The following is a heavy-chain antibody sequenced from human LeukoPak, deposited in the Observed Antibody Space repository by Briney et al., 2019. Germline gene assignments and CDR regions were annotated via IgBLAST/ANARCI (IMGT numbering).Heavy chain of an antibody. CDR3: ARSNATVTTRGNWFDP. D-gene: IGHD4-17*01. CDR2: MNPNSGNT. CDR1: GYTFTSYD. J-gene: IGHJ5*02. V-gene: IGHV1-8*01. Sequence: GASVKVSCKASGYTFTSYDINWVRQATGQGLEWMGWMNPNSGNTGYAQKFQGRVTMTRNTSISTAYMELSSLRSEDTAVYYCARSNATVTTRGNWFDPWGQGTLVTVSS.